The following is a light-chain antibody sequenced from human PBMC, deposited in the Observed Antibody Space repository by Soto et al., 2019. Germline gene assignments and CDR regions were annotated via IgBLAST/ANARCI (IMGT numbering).Light chain of an antibody. J-gene: IGLJ2*01. CDR1: STDVGDFNY. CDR3: SSYSSRTTHVV. Sequence: QSALTQPASVSGSPGRSVTISCTGTSTDVGDFNYVSWYQHLPGRAPKLIIYDVTNRPSGISYRFSASKSGRTASLTISGLQAEDEADYYCSSYSSRTTHVVFGGGTKHTVL. CDR2: DVT. V-gene: IGLV2-14*03.